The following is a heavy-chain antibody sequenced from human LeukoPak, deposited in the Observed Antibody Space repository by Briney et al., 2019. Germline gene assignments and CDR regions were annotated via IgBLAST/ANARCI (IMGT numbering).Heavy chain of an antibody. CDR3: AGTVNTRRYWFDP. J-gene: IGHJ5*02. CDR2: IYYSGST. D-gene: IGHD4-17*01. V-gene: IGHV4-39*01. Sequence: SETLSLTCTVSGGSIRSSSYYWGSVRQPRGEGLGWIGRIYYSGSTYYNPSLKSRVTISIDTSKNRFSLKLSSVPAADTAVYYCAGTVNTRRYWFDPWGQGTLVTVSS. CDR1: GGSIRSSSYY.